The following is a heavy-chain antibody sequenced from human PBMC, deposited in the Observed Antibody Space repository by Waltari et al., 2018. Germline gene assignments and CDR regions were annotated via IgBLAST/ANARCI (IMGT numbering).Heavy chain of an antibody. D-gene: IGHD5-12*01. CDR2: INAGNSNT. CDR3: ARDARLRLGYYFDY. J-gene: IGHJ4*02. V-gene: IGHV1-3*01. Sequence: QVQLVQSGAEVKKPGASVRVSCKASGYTFTSYAMHWVRQAPGQRLEWMGWINAGNSNTKYYQKFQGRVTITRDTSASTAYIELSSLRSEDTAVYYCARDARLRLGYYFDYWGQGTLVTVSS. CDR1: GYTFTSYA.